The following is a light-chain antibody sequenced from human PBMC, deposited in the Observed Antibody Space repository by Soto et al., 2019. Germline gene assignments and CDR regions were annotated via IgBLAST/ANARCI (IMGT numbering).Light chain of an antibody. Sequence: EIVLTQSPATLSVSPGEGATLSCSASQNVYTDLAWYQQKPGQAPRLLIYGASTRATDMQGRFSGRGSGTEFTLTIRSLQSEDFAVYYCKQYKKWPRTFGQGTKVDIK. CDR3: KQYKKWPRT. V-gene: IGKV3-15*01. CDR1: QNVYTD. J-gene: IGKJ1*01. CDR2: GAS.